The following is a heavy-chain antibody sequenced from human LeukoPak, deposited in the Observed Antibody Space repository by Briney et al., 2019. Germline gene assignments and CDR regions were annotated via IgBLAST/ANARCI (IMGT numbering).Heavy chain of an antibody. J-gene: IGHJ4*02. CDR1: GGSFSGYY. CDR3: ARVWYDYGDPFDY. D-gene: IGHD4-17*01. CDR2: INHSGST. Sequence: SETLSLTCAVYGGSFSGYYWSWIRQPPGKGLEWIGEINHSGSTSYNPSLKSRVTISVDTSKNQFSLKLSSVTAADTAVYYCARVWYDYGDPFDYWGQGTLVTVSS. V-gene: IGHV4-34*01.